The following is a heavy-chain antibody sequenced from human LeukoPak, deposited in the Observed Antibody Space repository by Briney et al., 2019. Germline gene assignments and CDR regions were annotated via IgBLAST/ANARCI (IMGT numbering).Heavy chain of an antibody. CDR2: INHSGST. J-gene: IGHJ3*02. D-gene: IGHD3-10*01. Sequence: SETLSLTCAVYGGSFSGYYWSWIRQPPGKGLEWIGEINHSGSTNYNPSLKSRVTISVDTSKNQFSLKLSSVTAADTAVYYCARGLGLLWFGESSAFDIWGQGTMVTVSS. CDR1: GGSFSGYY. CDR3: ARGLGLLWFGESSAFDI. V-gene: IGHV4-34*01.